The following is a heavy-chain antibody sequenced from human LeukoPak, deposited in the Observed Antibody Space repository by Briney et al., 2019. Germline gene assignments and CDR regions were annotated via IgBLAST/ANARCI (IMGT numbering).Heavy chain of an antibody. V-gene: IGHV1-18*01. J-gene: IGHJ4*02. D-gene: IGHD4-23*01. Sequence: ASVKVSCKASGYTFTSFGISWVRQAPGQGLEWMGWISAYNGNRNYAQKFQGRVTMTTDTSTSTAYLEVRSLRSDDTAVYYCARQGYGGHSRGAADYWGQGTLVTVSS. CDR2: ISAYNGNR. CDR1: GYTFTSFG. CDR3: ARQGYGGHSRGAADY.